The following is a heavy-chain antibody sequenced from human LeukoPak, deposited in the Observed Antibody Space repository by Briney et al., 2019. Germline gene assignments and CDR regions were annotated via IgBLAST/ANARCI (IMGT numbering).Heavy chain of an antibody. CDR2: ISGSGGST. Sequence: GGSLRLSCAVSGFTLSNYGMSWVRQAPGKGLEWVAGISGSGGSTNYADSVKGRFTISRDNRKNTLYLQMNSLRVEDTAVYFCARRGVVIRVILVGFHKEAYYFDSWGQGALVAVSS. V-gene: IGHV3-23*01. J-gene: IGHJ4*02. CDR1: GFTLSNYG. CDR3: ARRGVVIRVILVGFHKEAYYFDS. D-gene: IGHD3-22*01.